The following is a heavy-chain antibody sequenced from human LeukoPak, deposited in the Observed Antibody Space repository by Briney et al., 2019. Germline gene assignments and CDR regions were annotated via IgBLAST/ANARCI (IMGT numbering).Heavy chain of an antibody. V-gene: IGHV1-8*03. CDR1: GYTFTSYD. CDR3: ARVAYCSGGSCYHNWFDP. Sequence: ASVKVSCKASGYTFTSYDINWVRQATGQGLEWMGWMNPNSGITGYAQKFQGRVTITRNTSISTAYMELSSLRSEDTAVYYCARVAYCSGGSCYHNWFDPWGQGTLVTVSS. CDR2: MNPNSGIT. D-gene: IGHD2-15*01. J-gene: IGHJ5*02.